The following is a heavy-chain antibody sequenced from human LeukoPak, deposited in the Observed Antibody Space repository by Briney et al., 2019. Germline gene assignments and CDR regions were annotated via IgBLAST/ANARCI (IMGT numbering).Heavy chain of an antibody. V-gene: IGHV3-11*06. CDR3: ARAHYYYYGMDV. CDR2: ISSSSSYT. J-gene: IGHJ6*02. CDR1: GFTVSSNY. Sequence: NPGGSLRLSCAASGFTVSSNYMSWIRQALGKGLEWVSYISSSSSYTNYADSVKGRFTISRDNAKNSLYLQMNSLRAEDTAVYYCARAHYYYYGMDVWGQGTTVTVSS.